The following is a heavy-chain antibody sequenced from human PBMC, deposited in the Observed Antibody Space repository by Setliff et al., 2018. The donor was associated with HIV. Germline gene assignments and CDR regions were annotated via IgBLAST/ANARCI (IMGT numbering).Heavy chain of an antibody. D-gene: IGHD6-13*01. CDR2: INHSGTT. Sequence: PSETLSLTCTVSGGPLSGYFWTWIRQTPDKGLEWIGDINHSGTTYYNLSLKSRTTLSLDTSKNQLSLKLTSVVAADTGLYFCARGRDASTWYLSHFYSYYYLDVWAMGPRSPSP. V-gene: IGHV4-34*01. CDR3: ARGRDASTWYLSHFYSYYYLDV. CDR1: GGPLSGYF. J-gene: IGHJ6*03.